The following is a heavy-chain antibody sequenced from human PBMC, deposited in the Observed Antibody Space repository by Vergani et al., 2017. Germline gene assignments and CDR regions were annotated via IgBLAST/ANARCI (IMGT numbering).Heavy chain of an antibody. V-gene: IGHV4-61*02. J-gene: IGHJ6*02. CDR2: IYTSGST. CDR3: ARDSPVAENYYYGMDV. D-gene: IGHD6-19*01. Sequence: QVQLQESGPGLVKPSQTLSLTCTVSGGSISSGSYYWSWIRQPAGKGLEWIGRIYTSGSTNYNPSLKSRVTISVDTSKNQFSLKLSSVTAADTAVYYCARDSPVAENYYYGMDVWGQ. CDR1: GGSISSGSYY.